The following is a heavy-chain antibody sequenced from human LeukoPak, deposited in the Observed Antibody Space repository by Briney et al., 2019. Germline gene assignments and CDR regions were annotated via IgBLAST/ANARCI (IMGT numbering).Heavy chain of an antibody. D-gene: IGHD3-10*01. CDR1: GFTFSNYN. Sequence: GGSLRLSCAASGFTFSNYNMNWLRQPPGKGLQWVSYISSSSNIIYYADSVKGRFTISRDNAKNSLFLQMNSLRAEDTAVYYCARDFAREFSIDYWGQGPLVTVSS. J-gene: IGHJ4*02. CDR3: ARDFAREFSIDY. CDR2: ISSSSNII. V-gene: IGHV3-48*01.